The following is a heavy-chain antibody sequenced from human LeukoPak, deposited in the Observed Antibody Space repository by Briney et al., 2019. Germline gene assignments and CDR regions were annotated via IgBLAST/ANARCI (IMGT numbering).Heavy chain of an antibody. D-gene: IGHD2-15*01. CDR1: GFTFRSYS. Sequence: GGSLRLSCAASGFTFRSYSMNWVRQAPGKGLEWVSSISSSSSYIYYVDSVKGRFTISRDNAKNSLYLQMNSLRAEDTAVYYCARCSGGSCYSRSDYWGQGTLVTVSS. CDR2: ISSSSSYI. CDR3: ARCSGGSCYSRSDY. V-gene: IGHV3-21*01. J-gene: IGHJ4*02.